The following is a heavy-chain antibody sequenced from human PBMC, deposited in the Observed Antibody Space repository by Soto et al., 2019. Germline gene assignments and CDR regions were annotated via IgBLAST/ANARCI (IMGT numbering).Heavy chain of an antibody. CDR3: ARGVVSTGYFDY. V-gene: IGHV3-72*01. D-gene: IGHD5-12*01. CDR2: SRDKVHSHTT. J-gene: IGHJ4*02. Sequence: PGGSLRLSCAASGFTFSDHYMDWVRQAPGKGLEWVGRSRDKVHSHTTEYAASVKGRFTISRGDSENSLYLQMNSLKTEDTAVYYCARGVVSTGYFDYWGRGTLVTVSS. CDR1: GFTFSDHY.